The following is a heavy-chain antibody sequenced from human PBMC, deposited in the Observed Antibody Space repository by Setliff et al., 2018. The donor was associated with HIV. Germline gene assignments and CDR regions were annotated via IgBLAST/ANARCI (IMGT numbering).Heavy chain of an antibody. D-gene: IGHD2-2*01. CDR3: ATPISITSGSAFDY. CDR1: GYSFISYW. Sequence: GESLKISCKGSGYSFISYWIGWVRQMPGKGLEWMGIIYPGDSNTKYSPSFQGQVTLSVDKSISTACLQWSSLKASDTAMYYCATPISITSGSAFDYWGQGTLVTVSS. CDR2: IYPGDSNT. J-gene: IGHJ4*02. V-gene: IGHV5-51*01.